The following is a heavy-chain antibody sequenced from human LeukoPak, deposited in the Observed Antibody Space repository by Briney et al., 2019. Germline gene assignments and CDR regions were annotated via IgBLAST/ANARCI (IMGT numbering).Heavy chain of an antibody. D-gene: IGHD4-17*01. CDR1: GFTFSSYA. CDR3: VKDGGETVTTTFDY. Sequence: GGSLRLSCAASGFTFSSYAMSWVRQAPGKGLEWVSAISGSGGSTYYADSVKGRFTISRDNSKNTLYLQMNSLRAKDTAVYYCVKDGGETVTTTFDYWGQGTLVTVSS. CDR2: ISGSGGST. V-gene: IGHV3-23*01. J-gene: IGHJ4*02.